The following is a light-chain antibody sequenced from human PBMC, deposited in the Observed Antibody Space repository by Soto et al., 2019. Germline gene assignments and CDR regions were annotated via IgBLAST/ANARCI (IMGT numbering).Light chain of an antibody. CDR1: QSVSSSF. CDR2: GAS. V-gene: IGKV3-20*01. J-gene: IGKJ4*01. CDR3: QQYGGSPLT. Sequence: ESVLTQSPGALCLSPGERATLSLRASQSVSSSFLAWYQHRPGQAPRLLISGASSRATGIPDRFSGSGSGTDFTLTISRLEPEDLAVYYCQQYGGSPLTFGGGTTGDNK.